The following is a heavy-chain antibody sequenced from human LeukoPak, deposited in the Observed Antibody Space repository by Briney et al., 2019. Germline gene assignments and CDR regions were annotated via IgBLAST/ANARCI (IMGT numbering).Heavy chain of an antibody. Sequence: SETLSLTCTVSGGSISSYYWSWIRQPPGKGLEWIGYIYYSGSTNYNPSLKSRVTISVDTSKNQFSLKLSSVTAADTAVYYCASTDSGGYYYFDYWGQGTPATVSS. J-gene: IGHJ4*02. CDR2: IYYSGST. CDR3: ASTDSGGYYYFDY. CDR1: GGSISSYY. V-gene: IGHV4-59*08. D-gene: IGHD3-22*01.